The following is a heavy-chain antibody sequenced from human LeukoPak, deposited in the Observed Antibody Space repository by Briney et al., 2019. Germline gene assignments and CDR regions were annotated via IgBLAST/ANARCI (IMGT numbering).Heavy chain of an antibody. V-gene: IGHV3-21*04. Sequence: PGGSLRLSCAASGFTFSSYSMNWVRQAPGKGLEWVAAISTTSGNIYYADSVKGRFTISRGNAKNSQYLQMNSLRVEDTALYYCARAQTYGDSRLLLDYWGQGTLVTVSS. CDR2: ISTTSGNI. J-gene: IGHJ4*02. CDR1: GFTFSSYS. D-gene: IGHD4-17*01. CDR3: ARAQTYGDSRLLLDY.